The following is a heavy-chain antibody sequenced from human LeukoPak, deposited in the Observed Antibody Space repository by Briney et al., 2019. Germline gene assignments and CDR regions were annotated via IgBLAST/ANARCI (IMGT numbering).Heavy chain of an antibody. D-gene: IGHD6-19*01. CDR2: INHSGST. J-gene: IGHJ4*02. V-gene: IGHV4-34*01. CDR3: ASYTSDWTGNYFAY. CDR1: GGSFSGYY. Sequence: SETLSLTCAVYGGSFSGYYWSWIRQPPGKGLEWIGEINHSGSTNYNPSLKSRVTISVDTSKNQFSLKLSSVTAADTAVYYCASYTSDWTGNYFAYWGRGTLVTVSS.